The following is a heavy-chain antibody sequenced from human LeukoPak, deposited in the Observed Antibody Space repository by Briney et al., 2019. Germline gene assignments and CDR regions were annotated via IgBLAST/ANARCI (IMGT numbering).Heavy chain of an antibody. CDR2: IKSKTDGGTR. V-gene: IGHV3-15*01. Sequence: GGSLRLSCAVSGFTFSNAWMTWVRQAPGKGLEWVGRIKSKTDGGTRDCAAPVKGRFTISGDDSKNTLYLQMNSLKTGDTAVYYCTTTYGRNYDSSGYYLWGQGTLVTVSS. CDR1: GFTFSNAW. J-gene: IGHJ5*02. CDR3: TTTYGRNYDSSGYYL. D-gene: IGHD3-22*01.